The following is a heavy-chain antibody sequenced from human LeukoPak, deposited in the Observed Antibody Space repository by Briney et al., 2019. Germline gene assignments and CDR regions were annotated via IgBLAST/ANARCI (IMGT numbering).Heavy chain of an antibody. CDR2: SGGST. V-gene: IGHV3-66*01. Sequence: SGGSTHYAESVKGGFTISRDTSKNTLYLQMNSLRVEDTAVYYCATRALPGYYNGMDVWGQGTTVTVSS. CDR3: ATRALPGYYNGMDV. J-gene: IGHJ6*02. D-gene: IGHD2-21*02.